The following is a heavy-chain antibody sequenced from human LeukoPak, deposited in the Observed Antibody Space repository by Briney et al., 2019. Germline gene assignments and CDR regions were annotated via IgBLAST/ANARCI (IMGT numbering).Heavy chain of an antibody. V-gene: IGHV3-66*01. CDR1: GFTVSSNY. D-gene: IGHD2-21*02. Sequence: PGGSLRLSCAASGFTVSSNYMSWVRQAPGKGLEWVSVIYSGGATFYADSVKGRFTISRDDSKNTLYLQMNSLRAEDTAVYYCAREGTGTAISPTYYFDYWGQGTLVTVSS. CDR3: AREGTGTAISPTYYFDY. CDR2: IYSGGAT. J-gene: IGHJ4*02.